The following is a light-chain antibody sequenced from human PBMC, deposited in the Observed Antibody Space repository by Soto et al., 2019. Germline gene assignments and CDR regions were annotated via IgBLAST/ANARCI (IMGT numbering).Light chain of an antibody. CDR1: QSVSSNY. CDR2: GAS. V-gene: IGKV3-20*01. CDR3: QQYGSSPVT. Sequence: EIVLMQPPDTLSLSPGERATLSCRASQSVSSNYLAWYQQKNGQAPRLLIYGASSRATGTPDRFSGSGSGTDFTLTISRLEPGDFAVYFCQQYGSSPVTFGQGTKVDIK. J-gene: IGKJ1*01.